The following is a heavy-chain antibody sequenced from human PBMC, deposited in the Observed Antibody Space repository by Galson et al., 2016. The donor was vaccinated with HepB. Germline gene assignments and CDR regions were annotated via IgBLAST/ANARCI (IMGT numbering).Heavy chain of an antibody. D-gene: IGHD3-16*02. CDR1: GASFRNLY. J-gene: IGHJ4*02. V-gene: IGHV4-34*01. CDR3: ASLGKGLYDWGSDRSSDY. Sequence: SETLSLTCGVSGASFRNLYWSWIRQSPGKGLEWIGEINHRGDTNYNPSLKSRVTISVDTSARQFSLRLQSVTAADTAVYYCASLGKGLYDWGSDRSSDYWGQGTLVTVSS. CDR2: INHRGDT.